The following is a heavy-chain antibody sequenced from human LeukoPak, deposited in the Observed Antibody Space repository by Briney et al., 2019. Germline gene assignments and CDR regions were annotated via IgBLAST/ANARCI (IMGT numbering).Heavy chain of an antibody. CDR1: GGSISSYY. CDR2: IYYSGST. J-gene: IGHJ4*02. Sequence: PSVTLSLTCTVSGGSISSYYWSWIRQPPGEGLEWIGYIYYSGSTNYNPSLKSRVTISVDTSKNQFSLKLSSVTAADTAVYYCARSHSVWTSFDYWGQGTLVTVS. V-gene: IGHV4-59*01. D-gene: IGHD3/OR15-3a*01. CDR3: ARSHSVWTSFDY.